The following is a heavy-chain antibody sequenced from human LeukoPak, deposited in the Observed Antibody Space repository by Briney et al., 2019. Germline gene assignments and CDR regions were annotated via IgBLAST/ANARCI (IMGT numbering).Heavy chain of an antibody. CDR1: GYSISSGYY. V-gene: IGHV4-38-2*02. Sequence: SETLSLTCTVSGYSISSGYYWGWIRQPPGKGLEWIGSIYHSGSTYYNPSLKSRVTISVDTSKNQSSLKLSSVTAADTAVYYCVTYSSSLRYGMDVWGQGTTVTVSS. CDR3: VTYSSSLRYGMDV. CDR2: IYHSGST. J-gene: IGHJ6*02. D-gene: IGHD6-13*01.